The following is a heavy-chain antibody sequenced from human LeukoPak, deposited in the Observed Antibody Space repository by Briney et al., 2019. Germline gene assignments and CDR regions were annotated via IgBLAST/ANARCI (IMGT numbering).Heavy chain of an antibody. D-gene: IGHD2-2*01. V-gene: IGHV4-34*01. CDR2: INHSGSS. CDR3: ARVSDIVVVPAAIPNPLSNWFDP. J-gene: IGHJ5*02. Sequence: SSETLSLTCTVSGGSISSYYWSWIRQPPGKGLEWIGEINHSGSSNYNPSLKSRVTISVDTSKNQFSLKLSSVTAADTAVYYCARVSDIVVVPAAIPNPLSNWFDPWGQGTLVTVSS. CDR1: GGSISSYY.